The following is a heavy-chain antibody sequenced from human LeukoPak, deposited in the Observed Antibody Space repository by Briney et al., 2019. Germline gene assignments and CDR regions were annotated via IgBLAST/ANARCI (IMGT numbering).Heavy chain of an antibody. Sequence: SVKASCKASGGTFSSYAISWVRQAPGQGLEWMGGIIPIFGTANYAQKFQGRVTITADESTSTAYMELSSLRSEDTAVYYCAREEREYCGGDCNDAFDIWGQGTMVTVSS. CDR1: GGTFSSYA. V-gene: IGHV1-69*13. CDR3: AREEREYCGGDCNDAFDI. J-gene: IGHJ3*02. D-gene: IGHD2-21*02. CDR2: IIPIFGTA.